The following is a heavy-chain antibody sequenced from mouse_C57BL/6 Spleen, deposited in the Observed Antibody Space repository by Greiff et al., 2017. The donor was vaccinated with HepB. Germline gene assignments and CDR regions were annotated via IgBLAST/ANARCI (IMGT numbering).Heavy chain of an antibody. D-gene: IGHD4-1*01. Sequence: DVQLQESGPGLVKPSQSLSLTCSVTGYSITSGYYWNWIRQFPGNKLEWMGYISYDGSNNYNPSLKNRISITRDTSKNQLFLKLNSVTTEDTATYYCARDRNWEGYFDYWGQGTTLTVSS. CDR3: ARDRNWEGYFDY. J-gene: IGHJ2*01. CDR1: GYSITSGYY. V-gene: IGHV3-6*01. CDR2: ISYDGSN.